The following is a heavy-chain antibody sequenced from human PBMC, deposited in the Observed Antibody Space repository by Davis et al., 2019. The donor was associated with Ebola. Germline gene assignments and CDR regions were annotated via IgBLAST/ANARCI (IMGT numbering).Heavy chain of an antibody. V-gene: IGHV1-46*01. D-gene: IGHD3-10*01. Sequence: ASVKVSCKASGYTFTSYYMHWVRQAPGQGLEWMGIINPSGGSTSYAQKFQGRVTITRDTSASTAYMELSSLRSEDTAVYYCARVGYYYGSGSENWFDPWGQGTLVTVSS. CDR2: INPSGGST. CDR1: GYTFTSYY. J-gene: IGHJ5*02. CDR3: ARVGYYYGSGSENWFDP.